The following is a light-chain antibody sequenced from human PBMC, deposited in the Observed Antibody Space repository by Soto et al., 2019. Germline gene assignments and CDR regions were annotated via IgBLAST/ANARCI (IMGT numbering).Light chain of an antibody. J-gene: IGKJ2*03. CDR1: RSPFHMVGHPS. CDR3: MHGPPWPPRYS. CDR2: KVS. Sequence: DVVMTQSPLSLPVTLGQPASFSCRPGRSPFHMVGHPSFNWFHKRPGQPPRGLVYKVSNRDYGVPDVFXXSGSATDFTLTISRVEAEDVGVYYGMHGPPWPPRYSFGQGTKLEIK. V-gene: IGKV2-30*02.